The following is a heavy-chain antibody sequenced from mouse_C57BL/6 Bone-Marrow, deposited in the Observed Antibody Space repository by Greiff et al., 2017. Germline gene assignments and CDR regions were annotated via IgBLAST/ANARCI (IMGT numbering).Heavy chain of an antibody. D-gene: IGHD2-3*01. V-gene: IGHV1-81*01. CDR3: ARSKMGTYYFDY. J-gene: IGHJ2*01. Sequence: VQLQESGAELARPGASVKLSCKASGYTFTSYGISWVKQRNGQGLEWIGDIYPRSGNTYYNEKFKGKATLTADKSSSTAYMELRSLTSEDSAVYFCARSKMGTYYFDYWGQGTTLTVSS. CDR1: GYTFTSYG. CDR2: IYPRSGNT.